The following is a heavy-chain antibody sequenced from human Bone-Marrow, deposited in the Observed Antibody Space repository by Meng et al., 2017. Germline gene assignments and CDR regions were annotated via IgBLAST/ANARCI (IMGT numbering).Heavy chain of an antibody. Sequence: SETLSLTCAVYGGSFSGYYWSWIRQPPGKGLEWIGEINHSGSTNYNPSLKSRVTISVDTSKNQFSLKLSSVTAADTAVYYCAGGAVVTLIFYHAMDVWGQGTTVTVSS. V-gene: IGHV4-34*01. CDR1: GGSFSGYY. CDR2: INHSGST. D-gene: IGHD2-21*02. CDR3: AGGAVVTLIFYHAMDV. J-gene: IGHJ6*02.